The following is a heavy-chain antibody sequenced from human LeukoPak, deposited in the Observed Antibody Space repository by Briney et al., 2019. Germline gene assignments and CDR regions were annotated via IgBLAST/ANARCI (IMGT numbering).Heavy chain of an antibody. CDR2: INPNSGGT. V-gene: IGHV1-2*02. D-gene: IGHD3-3*01. J-gene: IGHJ4*02. Sequence: RASVKVSCKASGYTFTGYHMHWVRQAPGQGLEWMGWINPNSGGTNYAQKFQGRVTMTRDTSISTAYMELSRLRSDDTAVYYCARAPYYDFWSGYYKVDNFDYWGQGTLVTVSS. CDR1: GYTFTGYH. CDR3: ARAPYYDFWSGYYKVDNFDY.